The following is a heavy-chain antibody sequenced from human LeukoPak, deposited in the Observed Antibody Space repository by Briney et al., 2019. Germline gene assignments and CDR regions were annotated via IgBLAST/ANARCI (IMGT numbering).Heavy chain of an antibody. CDR3: AKDSNDFWSGGKTGFFQH. D-gene: IGHD3-3*01. J-gene: IGHJ1*01. CDR2: IQYDGSNK. V-gene: IGHV3-30*02. Sequence: PGGSLRLSCAASGFTFSSYGMHWVRQAPGKGLEWVAFIQYDGSNKYYADSVKGRFTISRDNSKNTLYLQVNSLRAEDTAVFYCAKDSNDFWSGGKTGFFQHWGQGTLVTVSS. CDR1: GFTFSSYG.